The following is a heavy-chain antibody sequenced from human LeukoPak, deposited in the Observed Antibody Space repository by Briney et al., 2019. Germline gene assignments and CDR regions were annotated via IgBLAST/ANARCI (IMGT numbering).Heavy chain of an antibody. J-gene: IGHJ6*03. V-gene: IGHV3-30*02. CDR2: IRYDGSDK. CDR3: ARGVGSTSSYYYYYYMDV. D-gene: IGHD2-2*01. CDR1: GFTFSNYG. Sequence: PGGSLRLSCAASGFTFSNYGMHWVRQAPGKGLEWVAFIRYDGSDKFYADSVKGRFTISRDNSKNTLYLQMNSLTTEDTAVYYCARGVGSTSSYYYYYYMDVWGKGTTVTISS.